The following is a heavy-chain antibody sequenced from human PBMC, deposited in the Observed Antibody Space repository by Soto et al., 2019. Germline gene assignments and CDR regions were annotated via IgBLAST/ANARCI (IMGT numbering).Heavy chain of an antibody. CDR3: AKDPGSIFGVVIINRSHYMDV. CDR2: ISGSGGST. J-gene: IGHJ6*03. Sequence: EVQLLESGGGLVQPGGSLRLSWAASGFTFSSYAMSWVRQAPGKGLEWVSAISGSGGSTYYADSVKGRFTISRDNSKNTLYLQMNSLRAEDTAVYYCAKDPGSIFGVVIINRSHYMDVWGKGTTVTVSS. D-gene: IGHD3-3*01. CDR1: GFTFSSYA. V-gene: IGHV3-23*01.